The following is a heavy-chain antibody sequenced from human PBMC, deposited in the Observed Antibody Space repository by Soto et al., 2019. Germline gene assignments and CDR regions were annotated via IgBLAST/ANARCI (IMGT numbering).Heavy chain of an antibody. CDR1: GGSISSGDYY. D-gene: IGHD6-19*01. Sequence: PSETLSLTCTVSGGSISSGDYYWSWIRQPPGKGLEWIGYIYYSGSTYYNPSLKSRVTISVDTSKNQFSLKLSSVTAADTAVYYCARVEGIAVAGRNWFDPWGQGTLVTVSS. CDR2: IYYSGST. CDR3: ARVEGIAVAGRNWFDP. V-gene: IGHV4-30-4*01. J-gene: IGHJ5*02.